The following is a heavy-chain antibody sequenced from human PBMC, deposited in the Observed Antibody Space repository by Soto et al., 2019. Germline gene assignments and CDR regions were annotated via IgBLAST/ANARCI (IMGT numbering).Heavy chain of an antibody. CDR3: ARGRGYYYDSSGYSDY. Sequence: SETLSLTCTVSGGSISSGDYYWSWIRQPPGKGLEWIGYIYYSGSTYYNPSLKSRVTISVDTSKNQFSLKLSSVTAADTAVYYCARGRGYYYDSSGYSDYWGQGTLVTVS. V-gene: IGHV4-30-4*01. CDR2: IYYSGST. J-gene: IGHJ4*02. CDR1: GGSISSGDYY. D-gene: IGHD3-22*01.